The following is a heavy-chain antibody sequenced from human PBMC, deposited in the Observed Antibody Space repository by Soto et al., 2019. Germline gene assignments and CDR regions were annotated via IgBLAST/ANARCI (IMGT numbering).Heavy chain of an antibody. CDR1: GYTFIRYG. Sequence: QVQLAQSANEVKKPGASVRVSCKAAGYTFIRYGIAWVRQAPGQGLEWMGWISPYNDYTVYAQKFQGRVSMTADTSTRIVYMNLRVLKSDDTAVYYCARGGYYDNSWGKLSHYGLDVWGQGTSVSVSS. CDR3: ARGGYYDNSWGKLSHYGLDV. V-gene: IGHV1-18*01. CDR2: ISPYNDYT. D-gene: IGHD3-16*01. J-gene: IGHJ6*02.